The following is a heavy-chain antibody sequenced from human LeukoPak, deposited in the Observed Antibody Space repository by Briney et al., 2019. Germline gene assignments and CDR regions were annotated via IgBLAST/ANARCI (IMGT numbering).Heavy chain of an antibody. V-gene: IGHV4-34*01. D-gene: IGHD2-15*01. CDR2: INHSGST. J-gene: IGHJ5*02. CDR3: AREHGDIVVVVAATTNQNWFDP. Sequence: PSETLSLTCAVYGGSFSGYYWSWIRQPPGKGLEWIGEINHSGSTNYNPSLKSRVTISVDTSKNQFSLKLSSVTAADTAVYYCAREHGDIVVVVAATTNQNWFDPWGQGTLVTVSS. CDR1: GGSFSGYY.